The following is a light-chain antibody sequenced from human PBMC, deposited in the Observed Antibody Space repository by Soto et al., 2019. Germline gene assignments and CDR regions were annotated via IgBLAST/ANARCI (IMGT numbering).Light chain of an antibody. CDR2: EVS. V-gene: IGLV2-14*01. J-gene: IGLJ3*02. CDR3: SSYTSSSTLEV. Sequence: QSALTQPASVSGSPGQSITISCTGTSSDVGGYNYVSWYQQHPGKAPKLMIYEVSNRPSGVSNRFSGSKSGNTASLTISGLQAEDEADHYCSSYTSSSTLEVFGGGTKLTVL. CDR1: SSDVGGYNY.